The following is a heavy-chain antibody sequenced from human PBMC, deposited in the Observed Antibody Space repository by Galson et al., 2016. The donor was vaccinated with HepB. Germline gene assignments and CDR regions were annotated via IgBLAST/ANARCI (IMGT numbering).Heavy chain of an antibody. CDR1: GYSFTNYY. V-gene: IGHV1-46*01. D-gene: IGHD3-16*01. Sequence: SVKVSCKASGYSFTNYYLHWVRQAPGQGLEWMGIIYPGGGSTTYAQNFQGRVTMTTDTSTSPVYVELSSLRSEDTAVYYCAREVHPGGSRPYFDYWGQGTLVTVST. CDR2: IYPGGGST. J-gene: IGHJ4*02. CDR3: AREVHPGGSRPYFDY.